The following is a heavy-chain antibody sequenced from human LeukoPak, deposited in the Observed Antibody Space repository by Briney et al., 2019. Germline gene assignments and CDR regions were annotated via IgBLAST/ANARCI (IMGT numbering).Heavy chain of an antibody. V-gene: IGHV3-30-3*01. CDR2: ISYDGSNK. J-gene: IGHJ4*02. Sequence: GGSLRLSCAASGFTFSSYAMHWVRQAPGKGLEWVAVISYDGSNKYYADSVKGRFTISRDNAKNTLYLQMNSLRAEDTAVYYCARDLHYFDYWGQGTLVTVSS. CDR1: GFTFSSYA. CDR3: ARDLHYFDY.